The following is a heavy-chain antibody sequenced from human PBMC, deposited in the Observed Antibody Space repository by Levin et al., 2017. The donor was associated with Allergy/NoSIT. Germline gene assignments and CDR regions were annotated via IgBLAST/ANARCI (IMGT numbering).Heavy chain of an antibody. D-gene: IGHD2-15*01. CDR3: AHRLPTGSCSDNTCRVAFDY. Sequence: SGPTLVKPTQTLTLTCTVSGFSLSTGGVGVGWIRQPPGKALEWLGLIYWDDDKRYSPSLKSRLTITRDTSKNQVVLTMTNMDPVDTATYYCAHRLPTGSCSDNTCRVAFDYWGQGTLVTVSS. CDR1: GFSLSTGGVG. J-gene: IGHJ4*02. V-gene: IGHV2-5*02. CDR2: IYWDDDK.